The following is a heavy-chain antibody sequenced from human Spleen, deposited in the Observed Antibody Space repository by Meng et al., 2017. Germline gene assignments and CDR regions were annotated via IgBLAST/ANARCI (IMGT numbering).Heavy chain of an antibody. Sequence: GESLKISCEASGFTFSPHAMHWVRQAPGKGLEWVAVISFDISNKYVADSVKGRFTISRDNSKNTVFLQINSLRVEDTALYYCARSPIDKYDLSALPLDYWGQGTLVTVSS. CDR2: ISFDISNK. V-gene: IGHV3-30*01. CDR3: ARSPIDKYDLSALPLDY. D-gene: IGHD3-16*01. CDR1: GFTFSPHA. J-gene: IGHJ4*02.